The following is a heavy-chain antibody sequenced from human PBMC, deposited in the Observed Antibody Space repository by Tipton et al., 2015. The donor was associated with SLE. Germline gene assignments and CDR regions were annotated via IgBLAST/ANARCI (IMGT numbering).Heavy chain of an antibody. J-gene: IGHJ4*02. V-gene: IGHV1-2*06. CDR2: INPNGGGT. CDR3: ARLGQGSSISC. CDR1: GGTFSSYA. D-gene: IGHD6-13*01. Sequence: QLVQSGPEVKKPGSSVKVSCKASGGTFSSYAISWVRQAPGQGLEWMGRINPNGGGTNYAQKFQGRVTMTRDTSISTAYMELSRLRSDDTAVYYCARLGQGSSISCWGQGTLVTVSS.